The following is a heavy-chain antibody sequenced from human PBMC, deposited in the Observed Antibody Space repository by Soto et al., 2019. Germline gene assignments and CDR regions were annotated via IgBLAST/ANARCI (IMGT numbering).Heavy chain of an antibody. CDR2: IYYSGST. J-gene: IGHJ5*02. Sequence: SQTLSLTCTVSGGSISSYYWSWIRQPPGKGLEWIGYIYYSGSTNYNPSLKSRVTISVDTSKNQFSLKLSSVTAADTAVYYCARRNSGYDMGNWFDPWGQGTLVTVSS. V-gene: IGHV4-59*08. CDR1: GGSISSYY. CDR3: ARRNSGYDMGNWFDP. D-gene: IGHD5-12*01.